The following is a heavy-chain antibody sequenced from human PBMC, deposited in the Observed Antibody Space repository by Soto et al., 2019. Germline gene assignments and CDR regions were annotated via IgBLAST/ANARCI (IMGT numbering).Heavy chain of an antibody. V-gene: IGHV1-69*12. Sequence: QVQLVQSGAEVKKPGSSVKVSCKASGGTFSSYAISWVRQAPGQGLEWMGGIIPIFGTANYAQKFQGRVTITADESPSTAYMELSSLRSEDTAVYYCARAPEYYDSSGSRPLWHWGQGTLVTVSS. J-gene: IGHJ4*02. CDR1: GGTFSSYA. CDR2: IIPIFGTA. CDR3: ARAPEYYDSSGSRPLWH. D-gene: IGHD3-22*01.